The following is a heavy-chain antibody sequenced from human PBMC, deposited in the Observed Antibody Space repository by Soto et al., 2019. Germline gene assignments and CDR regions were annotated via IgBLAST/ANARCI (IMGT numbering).Heavy chain of an antibody. Sequence: GASVKVSCKXSGYTFTSYGISWVRQAPGQGLEWMGWISAYNGNTNYAQKLHGRVTMTTDTSTSTAYMELRSLRSDDTAVYYCARSVDFDWLLGFDYWGQGTLVTVSS. J-gene: IGHJ4*02. CDR2: ISAYNGNT. CDR1: GYTFTSYG. D-gene: IGHD3-9*01. V-gene: IGHV1-18*04. CDR3: ARSVDFDWLLGFDY.